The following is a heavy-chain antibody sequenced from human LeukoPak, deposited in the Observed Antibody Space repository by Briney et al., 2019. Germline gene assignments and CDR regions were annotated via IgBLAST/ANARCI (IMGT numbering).Heavy chain of an antibody. J-gene: IGHJ5*02. D-gene: IGHD6-19*01. CDR2: INHSGST. CDR1: GGSFSGYY. V-gene: IGHV4-34*01. CDR3: ARVPPPQWLVVNNWFDP. Sequence: SETLSLTCAVYGGSFSGYYWSWIRQPPGKGLEWIGEINHSGSTNYNPSLKSRVTISVDTSKNQFSLKLSSVTAADTAVYCCARVPPPQWLVVNNWFDPWGEGTLVTVSS.